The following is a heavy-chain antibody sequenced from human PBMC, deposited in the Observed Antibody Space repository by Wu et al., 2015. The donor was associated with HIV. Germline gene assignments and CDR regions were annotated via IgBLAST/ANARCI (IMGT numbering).Heavy chain of an antibody. V-gene: IGHV1-46*03. J-gene: IGHJ4*01. D-gene: IGHD6-6*01. CDR2: INPSGGST. CDR1: GYTFTSYY. Sequence: QVQLVQSGAEVKKPGASVKVSCKASGYTFTSYYMHWVRQAPGQGLEWMGIINPSGGSTSYAQKFQGRVTMTRDTSTSTVYMELSSLRSEDTAVYYCARVFGIAARAGGYFDYWGRREPWSPSPQ. CDR3: ARVFGIAARAGGYFDY.